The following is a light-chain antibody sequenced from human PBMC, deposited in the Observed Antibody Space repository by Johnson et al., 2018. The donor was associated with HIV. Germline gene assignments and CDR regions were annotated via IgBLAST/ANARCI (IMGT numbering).Light chain of an antibody. J-gene: IGLJ1*01. CDR3: GTWDSSLSVYV. CDR1: SSNIGNNY. CDR2: DNN. Sequence: QSVLTQPPSVSAAPGQKVTISCSGSSSNIGNNYVSWYQQFPGTAPKLLIYDNNKRPSGIPDRFSGSKSGTSATLGITGLQTGDEADYYCGTWDSSLSVYVFGTGTEVTV. V-gene: IGLV1-51*01.